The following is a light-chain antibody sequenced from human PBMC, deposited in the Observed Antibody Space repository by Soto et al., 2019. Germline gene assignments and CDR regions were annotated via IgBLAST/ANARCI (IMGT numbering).Light chain of an antibody. CDR2: DAS. J-gene: IGKJ1*01. CDR1: QSISSW. CDR3: KQYHSYWK. Sequence: DIQMTHSPSTLSASVGYIVTITFRSSQSISSWLAWYQQKPGKAPKLLIYDASSLESGVPQRFSGSGSGKEFTLTISSLQTDDFSTYYCKQYHSYWKFGQGTKVDIK. V-gene: IGKV1-5*01.